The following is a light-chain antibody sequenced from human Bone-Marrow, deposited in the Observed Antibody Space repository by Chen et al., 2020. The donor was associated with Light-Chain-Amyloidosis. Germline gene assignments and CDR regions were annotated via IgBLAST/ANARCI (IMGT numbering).Light chain of an antibody. J-gene: IGLJ1*01. CDR2: DVS. Sequence: QPALTQPASVSGSPGQTITISCTGTSGDVGAYNYVSWYQQHPGKAPKLLIYDVSNRPSGVSNRFSGSKAGNTASLTISGLQAEDEADYYCNSYTTSDTYVFGTGTEVTVL. V-gene: IGLV2-14*03. CDR3: NSYTTSDTYV. CDR1: SGDVGAYNY.